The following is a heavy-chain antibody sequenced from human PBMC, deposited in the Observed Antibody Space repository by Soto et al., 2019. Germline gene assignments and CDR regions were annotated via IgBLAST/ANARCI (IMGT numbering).Heavy chain of an antibody. V-gene: IGHV1-18*01. CDR1: GYTFTSYG. Sequence: ASVKVSCKASGYTFTSYGISWVRQAPGQGLEWMGWISAYNGNTNYAQKLQGRVTMTTDTSTSTAYMELRSLRSDDTAVYYCSRYVVRLGYCSSTSCRPHYFDYWGQGTLVTVSS. CDR2: ISAYNGNT. D-gene: IGHD2-2*01. J-gene: IGHJ4*02. CDR3: SRYVVRLGYCSSTSCRPHYFDY.